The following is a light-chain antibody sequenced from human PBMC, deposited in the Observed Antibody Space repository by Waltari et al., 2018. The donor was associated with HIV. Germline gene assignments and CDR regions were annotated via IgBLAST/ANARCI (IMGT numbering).Light chain of an antibody. J-gene: IGLJ2*01. CDR2: DDS. V-gene: IGLV3-21*02. CDR3: QVWDSSSDLVV. Sequence: SYVLTQPPSVSVAPGQTARITCGGNKIGNKSVHWYQQKPGQAPVLVVNDDSDRPSGIPERFPGSNSGNTATLTISRVEAGDEADYFCQVWDSSSDLVVFGGGTKLTVL. CDR1: KIGNKS.